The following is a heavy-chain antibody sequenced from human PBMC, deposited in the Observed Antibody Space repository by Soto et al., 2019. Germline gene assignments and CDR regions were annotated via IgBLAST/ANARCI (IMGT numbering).Heavy chain of an antibody. V-gene: IGHV1-69*13. CDR3: ACRDGYNYNYYYGMDV. CDR1: GVTFSSYA. J-gene: IGHJ6*02. CDR2: IIPIFGTA. Sequence: ASVKVSCKASGVTFSSYAISWVRQAPGQGLEWMGGIIPIFGTANYAQKFQGRVTITADESTSTAYMELSSLRSEDTAVYYCACRDGYNYNYYYGMDVWGQGTTVTVSS. D-gene: IGHD5-12*01.